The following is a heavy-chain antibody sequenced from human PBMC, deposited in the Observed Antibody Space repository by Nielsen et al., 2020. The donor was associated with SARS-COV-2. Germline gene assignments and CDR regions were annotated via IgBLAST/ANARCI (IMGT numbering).Heavy chain of an antibody. CDR2: IYHSGST. D-gene: IGHD3-22*01. Sequence: WIRQPPGKGLEWIGEIYHSGSTNYNPSLKSRVTISVDTSKNQFSLKLSSVTAADTAVYYCARVRRGYDSSGYYLNWFDPWGQGTLVTVSS. J-gene: IGHJ5*02. CDR3: ARVRRGYDSSGYYLNWFDP. V-gene: IGHV4-34*13.